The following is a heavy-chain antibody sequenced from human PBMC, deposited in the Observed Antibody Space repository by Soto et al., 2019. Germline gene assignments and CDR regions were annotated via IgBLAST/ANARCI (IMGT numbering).Heavy chain of an antibody. CDR1: GGTFSSYT. V-gene: IGHV1-69*02. D-gene: IGHD2-15*01. Sequence: SVKVSCKASGGTFSSYTISWVRQAPGQGLEWMGRIIPILGIANYAQKFQGRVTITADKSTSTAYMEPSSLTSEDTAVYYCARYPYTSYCSDGSCSYDAFDIWGQGTVVTVSS. CDR2: IIPILGIA. CDR3: ARYPYTSYCSDGSCSYDAFDI. J-gene: IGHJ3*02.